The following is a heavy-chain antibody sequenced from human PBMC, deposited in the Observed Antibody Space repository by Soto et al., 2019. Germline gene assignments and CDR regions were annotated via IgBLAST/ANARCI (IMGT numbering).Heavy chain of an antibody. CDR2: IIPIFGTA. V-gene: IGHV1-69*13. Sequence: SVKVSCKASGGTFSSYAISWVRQAPGQGLEWMGGIIPIFGTANYAQKFQGRVTITADESTSTAYMELSSLRSEDTAVYYCASYYYDSSGYPAFDIWGQGTMVTVSS. CDR3: ASYYYDSSGYPAFDI. CDR1: GGTFSSYA. J-gene: IGHJ3*02. D-gene: IGHD3-22*01.